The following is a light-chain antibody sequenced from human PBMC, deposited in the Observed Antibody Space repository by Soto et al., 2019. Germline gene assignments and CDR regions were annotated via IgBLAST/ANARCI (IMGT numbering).Light chain of an antibody. V-gene: IGKV1-39*01. CDR2: AAS. CDR1: QTISNY. J-gene: IGKJ4*01. CDR3: QQYNNWPLT. Sequence: DIQMTQSPSSLSASVGDRVTITCRASQTISNYLNWYQQQPGKAPKLLIYAASSLQSGVPSRFSGSGSGTDFTLTISSLQPEDFAVYYCQQYNNWPLTFGGGTKVEIK.